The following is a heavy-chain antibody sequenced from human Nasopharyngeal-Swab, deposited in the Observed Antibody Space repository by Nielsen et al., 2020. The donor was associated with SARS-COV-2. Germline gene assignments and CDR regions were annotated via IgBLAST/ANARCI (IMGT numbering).Heavy chain of an antibody. J-gene: IGHJ3*02. V-gene: IGHV3-30*03. Sequence: GGSLRPSCAASGFTPSSYWMTWVRQAQGRGLEGVGAVSSDGRNAWYADSLKGRFALSRENSKNTVDLQMNSLRAEDTAVYYCDAGRWYRGSNDAFDIWGQGTMVTVSS. CDR2: VSSDGRNA. CDR3: DAGRWYRGSNDAFDI. D-gene: IGHD4-23*01. CDR1: GFTPSSYW.